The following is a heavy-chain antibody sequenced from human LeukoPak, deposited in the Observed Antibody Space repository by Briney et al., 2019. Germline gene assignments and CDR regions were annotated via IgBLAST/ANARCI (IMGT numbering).Heavy chain of an antibody. CDR1: GFTFSDYY. J-gene: IGHJ6*02. CDR2: ISISGSTI. CDR3: ARDGDCGGDCSSGMDV. V-gene: IGHV3-11*01. Sequence: PGGSLRLSCAASGFTFSDYYMSWLRQAPGKGLEWVSYISISGSTIYYADSVKGRFTISRDNAKNSLYLQMNSLRAEDTAVYYCARDGDCGGDCSSGMDVWGQGTTVTVSS. D-gene: IGHD2-21*02.